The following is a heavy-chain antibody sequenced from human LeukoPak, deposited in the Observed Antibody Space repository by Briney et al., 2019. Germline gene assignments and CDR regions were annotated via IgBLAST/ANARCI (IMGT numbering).Heavy chain of an antibody. CDR2: IYTSGST. J-gene: IGHJ5*02. Sequence: PSETLSLTCTVSGGSISSGSYYWSWIRQPAGKGLEWIGRIYTSGSTNYNPSLKSRVTISVDTSKNQFSLKLSSVTAADTAVYYCARDTEYYDSSGYFGFDPWGQGTLVTVSS. V-gene: IGHV4-61*02. CDR3: ARDTEYYDSSGYFGFDP. D-gene: IGHD3-22*01. CDR1: GGSISSGSYY.